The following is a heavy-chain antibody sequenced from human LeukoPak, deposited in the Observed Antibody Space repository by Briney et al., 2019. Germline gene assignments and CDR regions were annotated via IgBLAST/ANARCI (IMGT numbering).Heavy chain of an antibody. D-gene: IGHD3-3*01. CDR2: ITSDGSNI. J-gene: IGHJ4*02. CDR3: TTAPPWSGSAFDY. V-gene: IGHV3-74*01. CDR1: GFTFSNFW. Sequence: GGSLRLSCAASGFTFSNFWLHWVRQAPGKGLEWVSRITSDGSNINYADSVQGRFTISRDNAKNTLYLQMNSLKTDDTAVYYCTTAPPWSGSAFDYWGQGTPVTVSS.